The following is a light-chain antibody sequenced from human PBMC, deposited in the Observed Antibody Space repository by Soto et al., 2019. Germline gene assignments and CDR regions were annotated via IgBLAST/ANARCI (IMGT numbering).Light chain of an antibody. CDR3: MQGTHWPPFT. CDR2: KVS. J-gene: IGKJ5*01. V-gene: IGKV2-30*01. CDR1: QSLVCSDGNTY. Sequence: DVVMTRSPLSLPVTLGQPASISCRSSQSLVCSDGNTYLNWFQQRPGQSPRRLIYKVSNRDSGVPDRFSGSGSGTDFTLKISRVEAEDVGVYYCMQGTHWPPFTFGQGTRLEIK.